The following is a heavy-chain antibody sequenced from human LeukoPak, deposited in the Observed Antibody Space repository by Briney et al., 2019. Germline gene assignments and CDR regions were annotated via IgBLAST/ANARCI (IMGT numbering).Heavy chain of an antibody. D-gene: IGHD5-12*01. J-gene: IGHJ6*02. CDR3: AKDIESGYDFVWLAAYYYYYGMDV. V-gene: IGHV3-30*18. Sequence: PGRSLRLSCAASGFTFSSYGMHWVRQAPGKGLEWVAVISYDGSNKYYADSVKGRFTISRDNSKNTLYLQMNSLRAEDTAVYYCAKDIESGYDFVWLAAYYYYYGMDVWGQGTTVTVSS. CDR1: GFTFSSYG. CDR2: ISYDGSNK.